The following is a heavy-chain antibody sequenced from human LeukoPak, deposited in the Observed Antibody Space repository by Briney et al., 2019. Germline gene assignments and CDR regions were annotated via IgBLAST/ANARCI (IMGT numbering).Heavy chain of an antibody. CDR3: ARETEPLDYGDSTNLDY. V-gene: IGHV3-21*01. CDR1: GFTFSSYS. J-gene: IGHJ4*02. CDR2: IGSRTGNI. D-gene: IGHD4/OR15-4a*01. Sequence: GGSLRLSCAASGFTFSSYSMNWVRQAPGKGLEWVAFIGSRTGNIYYADPVKGRFPISRDNAKDSVYLQMNSLRADDTAVYYCARETEPLDYGDSTNLDYWGQGTLVTVSS.